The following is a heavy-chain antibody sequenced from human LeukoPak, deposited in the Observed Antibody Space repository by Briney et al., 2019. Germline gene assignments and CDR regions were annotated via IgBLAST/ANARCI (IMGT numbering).Heavy chain of an antibody. Sequence: GGSLRLSCAASGFTFSSYDMHWVRQATGKGLEWVSATGTAGDTYYPGSVKGRFTISRENAKNSLYPQMNSLRAGDTAVYYCARGYVDTAGEDYFDYWGQGTLVTVSS. V-gene: IGHV3-13*01. CDR3: ARGYVDTAGEDYFDY. D-gene: IGHD5-18*01. CDR1: GFTFSSYD. J-gene: IGHJ4*02. CDR2: TGTAGDT.